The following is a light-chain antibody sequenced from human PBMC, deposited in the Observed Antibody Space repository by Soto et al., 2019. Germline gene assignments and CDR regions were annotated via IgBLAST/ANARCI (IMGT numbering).Light chain of an antibody. CDR2: GAS. J-gene: IGKJ1*01. CDR3: QQFDSSGT. CDR1: QGVSSY. Sequence: EIVLTQSPGTLSLSPGERGTLSCRASQGVSSYLAWYQQNPGQAPRLLIYGASNRATGIPDKFSGSGSGTDFTLTISRLEPEDFAVYYCQQFDSSGTFGQGTKVDIK. V-gene: IGKV3-20*01.